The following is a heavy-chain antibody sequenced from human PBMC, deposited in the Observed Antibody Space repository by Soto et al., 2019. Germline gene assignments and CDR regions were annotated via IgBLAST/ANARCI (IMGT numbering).Heavy chain of an antibody. CDR1: GYTFTSYA. D-gene: IGHD6-6*01. CDR2: INAGNGNT. J-gene: IGHJ4*02. Sequence: ASVKVSCKASGYTFTSYAMHWVRQAPGQRLEWMGWINAGNGNTKYSQKFQGRVTITTDTSTSTAYMELSSLRSEDTAVYYCAIEARPAPYFDYWGQGTLVTVS. CDR3: AIEARPAPYFDY. V-gene: IGHV1-3*01.